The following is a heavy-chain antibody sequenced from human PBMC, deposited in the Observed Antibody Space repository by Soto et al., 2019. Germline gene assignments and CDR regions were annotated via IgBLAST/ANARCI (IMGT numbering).Heavy chain of an antibody. V-gene: IGHV4-34*01. D-gene: IGHD2-15*01. CDR3: ASVVAATLGATPTNWFDP. CDR2: INHSGST. Sequence: PSETLSLTCAVYGGSFSGYYWSWIRQPPGKGLEWIGEINHSGSTNYNPSLKSRVTISVDTSKNQFSLKLSSVTAADTAVYYCASVVAATLGATPTNWFDPWGQGTLVTVSS. CDR1: GGSFSGYY. J-gene: IGHJ5*02.